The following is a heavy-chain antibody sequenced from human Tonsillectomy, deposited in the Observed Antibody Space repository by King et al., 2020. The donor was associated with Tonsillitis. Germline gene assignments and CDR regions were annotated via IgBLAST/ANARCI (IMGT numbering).Heavy chain of an antibody. D-gene: IGHD6-19*01. V-gene: IGHV3-23*04. Sequence: VQLVESGGGLVQPGGSLRLSCAASGFTFSNSGMSWVRQAPGKGLEWVSARGSGGRTYYADSAKGRFTISRDYSKNTLYLEMNSLRAEDTATYYCAKELGGSGWYTVDYWGQGMLVIVSS. J-gene: IGHJ4*02. CDR3: AKELGGSGWYTVDY. CDR2: RGSGGRT. CDR1: GFTFSNSG.